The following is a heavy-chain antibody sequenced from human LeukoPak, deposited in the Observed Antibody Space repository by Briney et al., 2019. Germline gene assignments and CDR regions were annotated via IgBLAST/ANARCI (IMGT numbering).Heavy chain of an antibody. CDR1: GFSLSTSGMC. J-gene: IGHJ4*02. CDR3: ARIPSIAAAGIVFDY. D-gene: IGHD6-13*01. Sequence: TESGPTLVKPTQTLTLTCTFSGFSLSTSGMCVSWIRQPPGKALEWLARIDWDDDKYYSTSLKTRLTISKDTSKNQVVLTMTSMDPVDTATYYCARIPSIAAAGIVFDYWGQGTLVTVSS. CDR2: IDWDDDK. V-gene: IGHV2-70*11.